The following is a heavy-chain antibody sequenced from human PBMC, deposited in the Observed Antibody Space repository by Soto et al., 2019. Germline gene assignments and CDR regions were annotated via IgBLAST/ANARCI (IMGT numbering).Heavy chain of an antibody. V-gene: IGHV4-4*07. J-gene: IGHJ4*02. Sequence: QVQLQESGPGLVKPSDTLSLSCTVSGGSISSYYWNWIRQPAGKGLEWIGRIYSSGATNYNPSLKSRVTMSTDTSTNHFSLRLTSVTPADTAVYYCAREHKVGNDFEFWGQGILVTVSS. CDR1: GGSISSYY. CDR3: AREHKVGNDFEF. D-gene: IGHD1-26*01. CDR2: IYSSGAT.